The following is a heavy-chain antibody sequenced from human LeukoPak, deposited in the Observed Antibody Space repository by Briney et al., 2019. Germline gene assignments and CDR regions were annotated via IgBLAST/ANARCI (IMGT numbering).Heavy chain of an antibody. Sequence: ASVKVSCKASGYTFTSYGISWVRHAPGQGLEWMGCISAYNGNTNYAQKLQGRVTMTTDTSTSTAYMELRSLRSDDTGVYYCARDKEPKYCSGGSCLYYYYYYMDVWGKGTTVTVSS. CDR2: ISAYNGNT. D-gene: IGHD2-15*01. CDR3: ARDKEPKYCSGGSCLYYYYYYMDV. CDR1: GYTFTSYG. V-gene: IGHV1-18*01. J-gene: IGHJ6*03.